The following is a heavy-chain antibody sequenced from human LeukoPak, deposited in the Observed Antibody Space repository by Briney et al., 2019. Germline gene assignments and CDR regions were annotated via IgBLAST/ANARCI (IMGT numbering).Heavy chain of an antibody. CDR1: GGSISSSSYY. Sequence: SETLSLTCTVSGGSISSSSYYWGWIRQPPGKGLEWIGSIYYSGSTYYNPSLKSRVTISVDTSKNQFSLKLSSVTAADTAVYYCASWFGELSGLIYWGQGTLVTVSS. CDR3: ASWFGELSGLIY. J-gene: IGHJ4*02. D-gene: IGHD3-10*01. V-gene: IGHV4-39*07. CDR2: IYYSGST.